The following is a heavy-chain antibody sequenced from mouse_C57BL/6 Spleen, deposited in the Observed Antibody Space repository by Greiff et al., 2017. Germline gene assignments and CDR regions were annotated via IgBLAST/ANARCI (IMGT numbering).Heavy chain of an antibody. CDR1: GYTFTDYE. V-gene: IGHV1-15*01. D-gene: IGHD1-1*01. CDR2: IDPETGGT. Sequence: VQLQQSGAELVRPGASVTLSCKASGYTFTDYEMHWVKQTPVHGLEWIGAIDPETGGTAYNQKFKGKAILTADKSSSTAYMELRSLTSEDSAVYYCTKRDYYGSSYGGYFDYWGQGTTLTVSS. CDR3: TKRDYYGSSYGGYFDY. J-gene: IGHJ2*01.